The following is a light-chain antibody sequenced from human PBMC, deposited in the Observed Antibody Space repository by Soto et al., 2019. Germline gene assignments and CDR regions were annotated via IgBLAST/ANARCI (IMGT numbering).Light chain of an antibody. V-gene: IGLV2-14*01. CDR3: SSYTSSSTRV. CDR1: SSDFGGYNY. CDR2: DVS. Sequence: QSALTQPASVSGSPGQSITISCTGTSSDFGGYNYVSWYQQHTGKAPKLLIYDVSNRPSGVSNRFSGSKSGNTASQTISGLQAEDAADYYCSSYTSSSTRVFGGGTKLTVL. J-gene: IGLJ2*01.